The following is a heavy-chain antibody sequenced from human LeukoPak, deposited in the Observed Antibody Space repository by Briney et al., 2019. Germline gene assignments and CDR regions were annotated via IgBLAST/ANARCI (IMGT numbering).Heavy chain of an antibody. CDR1: GFTFSSYG. J-gene: IGHJ4*02. CDR2: ISYDGSNK. CDR3: AKVGLGSWSYWGVDY. D-gene: IGHD3-10*01. V-gene: IGHV3-30*18. Sequence: GRSLRLSCAASGFTFSSYGMHWVRQAPGKGLEWVAVISYDGSNKYYADSVKGRFTISRDNSKNTLYLQMSSLRAEDTAVYYCAKVGLGSWSYWGVDYWGQGTLVTVSS.